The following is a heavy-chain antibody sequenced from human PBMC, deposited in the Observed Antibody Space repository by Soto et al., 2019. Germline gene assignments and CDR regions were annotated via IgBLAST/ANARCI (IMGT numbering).Heavy chain of an antibody. CDR2: ISSSSSYT. D-gene: IGHD5-18*01. J-gene: IGHJ6*02. CDR3: ATREAAMVQDSYGMDV. CDR1: GFTFSDYY. V-gene: IGHV3-11*06. Sequence: WGSLIVACAASGFTFSDYYMSWIRQAPGKGLEWVSYISSSSSYTNYADSVKGRFTISRDNAKNSLYLQMNSLRAEDTAVYYCATREAAMVQDSYGMDVWGQGTTVTVSS.